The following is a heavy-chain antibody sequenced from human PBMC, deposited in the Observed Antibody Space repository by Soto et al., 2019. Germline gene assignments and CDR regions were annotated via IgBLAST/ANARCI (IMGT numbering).Heavy chain of an antibody. J-gene: IGHJ3*02. V-gene: IGHV3-23*01. CDR3: AKGLFGVVIYSDAFDI. D-gene: IGHD3-3*01. CDR1: GFTFSTYA. Sequence: GGSLRLSCAASGFTFSTYAMTWVRQAPGKGLEWVSTISGSGGSTYYADSVKGRFTISRDNSKNTLYLQMNSLRAEDTAVYYCAKGLFGVVIYSDAFDIWGQGTMVTVSS. CDR2: ISGSGGST.